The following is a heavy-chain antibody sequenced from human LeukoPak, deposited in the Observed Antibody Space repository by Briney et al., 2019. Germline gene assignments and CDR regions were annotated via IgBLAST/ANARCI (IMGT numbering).Heavy chain of an antibody. V-gene: IGHV4-34*01. CDR2: INHSGST. D-gene: IGHD6-13*01. CDR1: GGSFSGYY. J-gene: IGHJ6*03. Sequence: SETLSLTCAVYGGSFSGYYWSWIRQPPGKGLEWIGEINHSGSTNYNPSLKSRVTISVDTSKNQFSLKLSSVTAADTAVYYCARGGGSSSWYGGYYYCYYMDVWGKGTTVTISS. CDR3: ARGGGSSSWYGGYYYCYYMDV.